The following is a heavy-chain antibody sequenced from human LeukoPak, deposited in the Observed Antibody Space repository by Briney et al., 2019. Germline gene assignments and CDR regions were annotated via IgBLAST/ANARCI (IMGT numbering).Heavy chain of an antibody. D-gene: IGHD1-26*01. J-gene: IGHJ4*02. CDR3: ARARALQLGASIVGATYHYFDH. V-gene: IGHV1-18*01. Sequence: AASVKVSCKASDYTFTSYGISWVRQAPGQGLEWMGWISAYNGNTNYAQKLQGRVTMTTDTSTSTAYMELRSLRSDDTAVYYCARARALQLGASIVGATYHYFDHWGQGTLVTVSS. CDR2: ISAYNGNT. CDR1: DYTFTSYG.